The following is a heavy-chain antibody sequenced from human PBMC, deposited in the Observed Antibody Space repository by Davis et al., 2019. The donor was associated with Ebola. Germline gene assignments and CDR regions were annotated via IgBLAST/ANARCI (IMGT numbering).Heavy chain of an antibody. V-gene: IGHV3-30-3*01. CDR3: ARGLGYYDSPNDAFDM. CDR1: GFTFSRYW. D-gene: IGHD3-10*01. CDR2: ISFDGSDK. Sequence: GGSLRLSCAASGFTFSRYWMSWVRKAPGKGLEWVAAISFDGSDKKYAESVEGRLTISRDNANDTLYLEMNSLKSDDTATYYCARGLGYYDSPNDAFDMWGQGAMVTVSS. J-gene: IGHJ3*02.